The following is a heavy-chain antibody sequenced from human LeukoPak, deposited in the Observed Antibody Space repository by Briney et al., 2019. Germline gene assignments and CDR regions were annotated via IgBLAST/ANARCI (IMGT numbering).Heavy chain of an antibody. CDR2: ITATGANT. D-gene: IGHD2-15*01. V-gene: IGHV3-23*01. J-gene: IGHJ6*03. Sequence: GGSLRLSCAASGFTLSTYAMNWVRQAPGKGLEWVSAITATGANTYYADSVKGRFTISRDNSKNTLYLQMNSLRVEDTAIYYCAKTHGPYCSGGTCLDYYYYMDVWGKGTTVTVSS. CDR1: GFTLSTYA. CDR3: AKTHGPYCSGGTCLDYYYYMDV.